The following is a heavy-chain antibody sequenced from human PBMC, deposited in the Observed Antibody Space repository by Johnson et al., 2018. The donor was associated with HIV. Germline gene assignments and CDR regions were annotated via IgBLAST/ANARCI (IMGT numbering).Heavy chain of an antibody. D-gene: IGHD2-8*02. Sequence: VQLVESGGGLVKPGGSLRLSCAASGITFNNAWMSWVRQAPGKGLEWVGRIKSKPDGAAIHYAAPVKGRFTVSRDDSKNTLYLQMNSLKTEDTALYYCTTVGGILGTYAFDIWGQGTMVTVSS. V-gene: IGHV3-15*01. CDR3: TTVGGILGTYAFDI. CDR2: IKSKPDGAAI. J-gene: IGHJ3*02. CDR1: GITFNNAW.